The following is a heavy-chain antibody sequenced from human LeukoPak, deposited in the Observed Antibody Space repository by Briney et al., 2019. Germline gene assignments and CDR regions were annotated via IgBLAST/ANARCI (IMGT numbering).Heavy chain of an antibody. Sequence: GGSLRLSCAAPGFTFSNYWMHWDRQAPGKGLVWVSRINSDGINRSYADSVKGRFTISRDNAKNTLNLQMNSLRAEDTAVYYCARDLGQYYDTSDNWFDPWGQGTLVTVSS. CDR2: INSDGINR. V-gene: IGHV3-74*01. D-gene: IGHD3-22*01. J-gene: IGHJ5*02. CDR3: ARDLGQYYDTSDNWFDP. CDR1: GFTFSNYW.